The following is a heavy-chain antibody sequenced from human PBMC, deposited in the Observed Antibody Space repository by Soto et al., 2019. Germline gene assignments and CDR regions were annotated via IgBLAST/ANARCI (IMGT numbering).Heavy chain of an antibody. CDR3: ARHDWKGSYYYYGMDV. V-gene: IGHV1-18*01. J-gene: IGHJ6*02. CDR2: ISTYNGNT. D-gene: IGHD1-1*01. CDR1: GYTFTSYG. Sequence: ASVKVSCKASGYTFTSYGISWLRQAPGQGLEWMGWISTYNGNTNYAQKLQGRVTVTTDTSPSTAYMELRSLRSDDTAVYYCARHDWKGSYYYYGMDVWGQGTTVTVSS.